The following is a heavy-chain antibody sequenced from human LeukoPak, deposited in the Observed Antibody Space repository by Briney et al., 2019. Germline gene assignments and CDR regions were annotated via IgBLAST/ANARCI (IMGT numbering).Heavy chain of an antibody. V-gene: IGHV6-1*01. CDR2: TYYRSKWYN. CDR1: GDSVSSNSAA. J-gene: IGHJ3*02. D-gene: IGHD1-7*01. CDR3: ARDLQYNWNSQDAFDI. Sequence: SQTLSLTCAISGDSVSSNSAAWNWIRQSPSRGLEWLGRTYYRSKWYNDYAVSVKSRITINPHTSKNQFSLQLNSVTPEDTAVYYCARDLQYNWNSQDAFDIWGQGTMVTVSS.